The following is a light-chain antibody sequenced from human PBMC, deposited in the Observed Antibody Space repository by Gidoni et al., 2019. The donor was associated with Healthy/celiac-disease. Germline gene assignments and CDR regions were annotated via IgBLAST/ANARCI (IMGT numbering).Light chain of an antibody. Sequence: SYELTQPPSVSDSPGQTARITCSGDALPKQYAYCYQQKPGQAPVLVIYKDSARPSGIPERFSGSSSGTTVTLTISGVQAEDEADYYCQSADSSGTWVFGGGTKLTVL. J-gene: IGLJ3*02. CDR2: KDS. CDR3: QSADSSGTWV. CDR1: ALPKQY. V-gene: IGLV3-25*03.